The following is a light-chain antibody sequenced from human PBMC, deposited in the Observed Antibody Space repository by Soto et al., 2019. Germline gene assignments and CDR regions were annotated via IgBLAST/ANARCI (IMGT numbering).Light chain of an antibody. CDR2: GAS. CDR3: HQYGASPLHVSSPLP. V-gene: IGKV3-20*01. Sequence: ENVLTQSPGTLSLSPGERATLSCRASQTVTGNYLAWYQQKPGQAPRLLVYGASSRATGIPDRFSGRGSGTDCTLIVTRLEPEDSAVYYCHQYGASPLHVSSPLPFGGGTKVEIK. J-gene: IGKJ4*01. CDR1: QTVTGNY.